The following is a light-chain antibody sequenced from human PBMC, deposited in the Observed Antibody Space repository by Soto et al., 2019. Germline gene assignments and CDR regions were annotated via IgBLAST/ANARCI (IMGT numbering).Light chain of an antibody. CDR1: QTVTNH. CDR2: AAS. CDR3: QQYHQWPVT. Sequence: EIVMTQSPVTLSLSPGERVTLPCRASQTVTNHLAWYQQKPGQTPRILIYAASTRATGIPARFSGSGSGTEFTLTISSLQSEDFAVYYCQQYHQWPVTFGGGTKVEIK. V-gene: IGKV3-15*01. J-gene: IGKJ4*01.